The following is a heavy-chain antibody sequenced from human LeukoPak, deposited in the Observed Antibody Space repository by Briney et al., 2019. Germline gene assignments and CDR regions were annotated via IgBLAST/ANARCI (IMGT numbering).Heavy chain of an antibody. CDR1: GFTFSSYW. CDR2: ISGSDTST. Sequence: GESLRLSCAASGFTFSSYWMSWVRQAPGKGLEWVSVISGSDTSTYYADSVKGRFTISKDNSKNTLSLQMNSLRAEDTAVYYCAKGSSPSCYGSLDSWGQGTLVTVSS. D-gene: IGHD2-2*01. J-gene: IGHJ5*01. CDR3: AKGSSPSCYGSLDS. V-gene: IGHV3-23*01.